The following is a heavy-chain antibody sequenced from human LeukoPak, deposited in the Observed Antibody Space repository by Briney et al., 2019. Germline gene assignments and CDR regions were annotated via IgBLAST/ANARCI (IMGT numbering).Heavy chain of an antibody. D-gene: IGHD6-13*01. V-gene: IGHV2-5*02. Sequence: ESGPTLVNPTQTLTLTCTFSGFSLNTSGVGVGWIRQPPGKALEWLALIYWDDNKRYSPSLKSRLTITKDTSKNQVVLTMTNMDPVDTATYYCASSEIAAAGTYYFDYWGQGTLVTVSS. J-gene: IGHJ4*02. CDR1: GFSLNTSGVG. CDR2: IYWDDNK. CDR3: ASSEIAAAGTYYFDY.